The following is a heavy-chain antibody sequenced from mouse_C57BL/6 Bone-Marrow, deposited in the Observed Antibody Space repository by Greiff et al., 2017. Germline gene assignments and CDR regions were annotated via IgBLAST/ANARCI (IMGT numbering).Heavy chain of an antibody. V-gene: IGHV1-80*01. D-gene: IGHD4-1*01. CDR1: GYAFSTYW. J-gene: IGHJ2*01. CDR3: ARDWDYFDY. CDR2: IYPGDGDT. Sequence: VQLQQSGAELVKPGASVKISCKVSGYAFSTYWMNRVKQRPGKGLEWIGQIYPGDGDTNYNGKFKGKATLTADKSSSTAYMQLSSLTSEDSAVYFCARDWDYFDYWGQGTTLTVSS.